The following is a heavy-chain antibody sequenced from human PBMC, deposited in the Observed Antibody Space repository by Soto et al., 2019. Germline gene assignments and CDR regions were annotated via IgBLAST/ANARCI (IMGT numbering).Heavy chain of an antibody. Sequence: SETLSLTCTVAGGSISSYYWSWIRQPPGKGLEWIGYIYYSGSTNYNPSLKSRVTISVDTSKNQFSLKLSSVTAADTAVYYCASTDCSSTSCFPSYYMDVWGKGTTVTVSS. V-gene: IGHV4-59*08. D-gene: IGHD2-2*01. CDR3: ASTDCSSTSCFPSYYMDV. J-gene: IGHJ6*03. CDR2: IYYSGST. CDR1: GGSISSYY.